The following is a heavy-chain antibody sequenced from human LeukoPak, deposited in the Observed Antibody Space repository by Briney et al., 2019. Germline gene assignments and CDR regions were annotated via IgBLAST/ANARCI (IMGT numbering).Heavy chain of an antibody. D-gene: IGHD3-10*01. J-gene: IGHJ4*02. CDR2: ISGSGGST. Sequence: GGSLRLSCAASGFTFSSYAMSWVRQAPGKGLEWVSAISGSGGSTYYADSVKGRFTISRDNSKNTLYLQMNSLRAEDTAVYYCAKVYVRLWFGELFSAEFDYWGQGTLVTVSS. CDR3: AKVYVRLWFGELFSAEFDY. V-gene: IGHV3-23*01. CDR1: GFTFSSYA.